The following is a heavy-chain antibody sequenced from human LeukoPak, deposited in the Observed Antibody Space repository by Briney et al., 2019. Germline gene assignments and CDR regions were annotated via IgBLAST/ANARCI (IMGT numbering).Heavy chain of an antibody. CDR2: ISSSSSTI. V-gene: IGHV3-48*04. J-gene: IGHJ4*02. CDR3: ARVSSGSYSN. CDR1: GFTFSSYS. Sequence: PGGSLRLSCAASGFTFSSYSMNWVRQAPGKGLEWVSYISSSSSTIYYADSVKGRFTISRDNAKNSLYLQMNSLRAEDTAVYYCARVSSGSYSNWGQGTLVTVSS. D-gene: IGHD1-26*01.